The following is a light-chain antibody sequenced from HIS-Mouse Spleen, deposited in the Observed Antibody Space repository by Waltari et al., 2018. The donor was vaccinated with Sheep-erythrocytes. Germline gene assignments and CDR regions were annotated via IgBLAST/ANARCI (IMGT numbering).Light chain of an antibody. CDR1: ALPKKY. CDR3: YSTDSSGNHWV. V-gene: IGLV3-10*01. J-gene: IGLJ3*02. Sequence: SYELTQPPSVSVSPGPTARITCSGYALPKKYSYWSQQKSGQAPVLVIYEDSKRPSGIPERFSGSSSGTMATLTISGAQVEDEADYYCYSTDSSGNHWVFGGGTKLTVL. CDR2: EDS.